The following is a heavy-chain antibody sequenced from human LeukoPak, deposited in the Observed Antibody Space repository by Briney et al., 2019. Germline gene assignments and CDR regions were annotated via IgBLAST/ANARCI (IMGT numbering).Heavy chain of an antibody. D-gene: IGHD4-23*01. CDR1: EFTFSSHG. Sequence: GGSLRLSCVASEFTFSSHGMHWVRQAPGKGLEWVAFIRYDGSNNYYADSVKGRFTISRDNSKNTLYLQMNSLKAEDTAVYYYSAPVATNYWGQGTLVTVSS. J-gene: IGHJ4*02. V-gene: IGHV3-30*02. CDR2: IRYDGSNN. CDR3: SAPVATNY.